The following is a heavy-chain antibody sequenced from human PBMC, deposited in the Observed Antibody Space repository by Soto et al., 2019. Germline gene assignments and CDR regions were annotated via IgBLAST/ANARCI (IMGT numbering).Heavy chain of an antibody. CDR1: GGTFSSYA. J-gene: IGHJ4*02. CDR3: ARDQTPYSWVAGTLDY. D-gene: IGHD6-19*01. CDR2: IIPIFGTA. Sequence: SVKVSCKASGGTFSSYAISWVRQAPGQGLEWMGGIIPIFGTANYAQKFQGRVTMTTDTSTSTAYMELRSLRSDDTAVYYCARDQTPYSWVAGTLDYSAQGSLVIGSS. V-gene: IGHV1-69*05.